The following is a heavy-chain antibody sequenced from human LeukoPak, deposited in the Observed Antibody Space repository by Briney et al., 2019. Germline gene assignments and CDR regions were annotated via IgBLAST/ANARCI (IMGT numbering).Heavy chain of an antibody. CDR3: ARGEIRGIGGHMDV. Sequence: QSGGSLRLSCAASGFTVSSNYMTWVRQAPGKGLEWVSDIYSGGSTYYADSVKGRFTISRDNAKNSLYLQMNSLRAEDTAVYYCARGEIRGIGGHMDVWGKGTTVTVSS. CDR1: GFTVSSNY. V-gene: IGHV3-66*01. CDR2: IYSGGST. J-gene: IGHJ6*03.